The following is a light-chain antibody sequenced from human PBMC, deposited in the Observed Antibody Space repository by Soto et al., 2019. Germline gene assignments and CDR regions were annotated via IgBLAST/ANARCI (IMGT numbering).Light chain of an antibody. CDR1: QGINSW. V-gene: IGKV1-12*01. CDR3: QQANSFPRT. Sequence: DLQMTQSPSSVSASVGDRITITCRASQGINSWLAWYQQKPGKAPQLLIYAASSLHTGVPSRFSGSGSATDLTLTTNSLHPEDFATYYCQQANSFPRTFGQGTKVEIK. J-gene: IGKJ1*01. CDR2: AAS.